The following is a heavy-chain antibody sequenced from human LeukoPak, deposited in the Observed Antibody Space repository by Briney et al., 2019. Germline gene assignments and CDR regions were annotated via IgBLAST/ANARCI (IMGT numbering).Heavy chain of an antibody. CDR1: GITFSSYS. CDR2: ISSSSSYI. J-gene: IGHJ4*02. CDR3: ARGASSGYYSDY. D-gene: IGHD3-22*01. V-gene: IGHV3-21*01. Sequence: GGSLRLSCAASGITFSSYSMNWVRQAPGKGLEWVSSISSSSSYIYYADSVKGRFTISRDNAKNSLYLQMNSLRAEDTAVYYCARGASSGYYSDYWGQGTLVTVSS.